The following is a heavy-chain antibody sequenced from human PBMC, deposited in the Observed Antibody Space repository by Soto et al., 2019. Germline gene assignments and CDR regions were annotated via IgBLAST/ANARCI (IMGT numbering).Heavy chain of an antibody. CDR2: INHSGST. J-gene: IGHJ4*02. Sequence: SETLSLTCAVYGGSFSGYYWTWIHQPPGTGLEWIVEINHSGSTNYNPSLNSRVTISVDTSKNQFSLKLTSVTAADTAVYYCARDKITGLFDYWGQGTLVT. D-gene: IGHD2-8*02. CDR1: GGSFSGYY. CDR3: ARDKITGLFDY. V-gene: IGHV4-34*01.